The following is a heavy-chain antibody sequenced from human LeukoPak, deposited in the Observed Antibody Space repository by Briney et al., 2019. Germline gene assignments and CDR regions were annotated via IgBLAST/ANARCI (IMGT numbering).Heavy chain of an antibody. CDR1: GFTFRDYT. V-gene: IGHV3-9*01. CDR3: AKDMSPGHDHYYGMDV. Sequence: GGSLRLSCAASGFTFRDYTMNWVRQAPGKGLEWVSGISWNSGSIGYADSVKGRFTISRDNAKNSLYLQMNSLRAEDTALYYCAKDMSPGHDHYYGMDVWGQGTTVTVSS. J-gene: IGHJ6*02. CDR2: ISWNSGSI.